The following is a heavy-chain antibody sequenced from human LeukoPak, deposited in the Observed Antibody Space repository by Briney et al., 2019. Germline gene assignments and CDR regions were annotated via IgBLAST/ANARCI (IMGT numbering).Heavy chain of an antibody. D-gene: IGHD6-19*01. CDR3: ARTMYSSGWYVISAFDY. J-gene: IGHJ4*02. CDR2: INTYNGNT. CDR1: GYTFTSYG. V-gene: IGHV1-18*01. Sequence: ASVKVSCKASGYTFTSYGISWVRQAPGQGLEWMGWINTYNGNTNYAQKLQGRATMTTDTSTSTAYMELRSLRSDDTAVYYCARTMYSSGWYVISAFDYWGQGTLSTVSS.